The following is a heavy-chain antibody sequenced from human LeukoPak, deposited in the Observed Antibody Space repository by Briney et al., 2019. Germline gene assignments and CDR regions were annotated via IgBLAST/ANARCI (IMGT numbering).Heavy chain of an antibody. D-gene: IGHD3-10*01. CDR2: IYHSGST. CDR1: GYSISSGYY. V-gene: IGHV4-38-2*02. J-gene: IGHJ4*02. CDR3: ARDDDGSGSSYY. Sequence: SETLSLTCAVSGYSISSGYYWGWIRQPPGKGLEWIGSIYHSGSTYYNPSLKSRVTMSADTSKNQFSLKLSSVTAADTAVYYCARDDDGSGSSYYWGQGTLVTVSS.